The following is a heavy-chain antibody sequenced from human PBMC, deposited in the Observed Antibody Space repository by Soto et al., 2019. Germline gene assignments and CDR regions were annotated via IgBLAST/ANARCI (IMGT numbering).Heavy chain of an antibody. Sequence: GGSLRLSCAASGFTFSNYAMSWVRQAPGKGLEWVSAISGGGGSTYYADSVKGRFTISRDNSKNTLYLQMNSLRAEDTAVYYCAKFIGSSSWYSPNLDYWGQGTLVTVSS. J-gene: IGHJ4*02. D-gene: IGHD6-13*01. CDR1: GFTFSNYA. CDR3: AKFIGSSSWYSPNLDY. CDR2: ISGGGGST. V-gene: IGHV3-23*01.